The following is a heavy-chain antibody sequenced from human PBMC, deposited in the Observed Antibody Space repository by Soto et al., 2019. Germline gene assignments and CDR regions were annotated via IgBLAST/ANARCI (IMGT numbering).Heavy chain of an antibody. D-gene: IGHD6-19*01. CDR1: GFFFSSYT. CDR3: AKARDQQWVRLPFDY. Sequence: EVQLLESGGGLVQPGGSLRLSCVSSGFFFSSYTMTWVRQAPGKGLEWVSSFSATSENTYYADSVRGRFTISRDNSKNTLFLQMNSLTAEDMAMYYCAKARDQQWVRLPFDYWGQGILVIVSS. J-gene: IGHJ4*02. CDR2: FSATSENT. V-gene: IGHV3-23*01.